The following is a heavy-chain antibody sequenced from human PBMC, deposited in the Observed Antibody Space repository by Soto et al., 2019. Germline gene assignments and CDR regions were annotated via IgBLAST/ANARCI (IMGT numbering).Heavy chain of an antibody. V-gene: IGHV4-31*03. CDR1: GGSISSGGYY. CDR3: ARGRSSTSPYPIGY. Sequence: QAQLQESGPGLVKPSQTLSLTCTVSGGSISSGGYYWSWIRQHPGKGLEWIGYIYYSGSTYYNPSLKSRVTISVDTSKNQFSRKLSSLTAADTAVYYCARGRSSTSPYPIGYWGQGTLVTVSS. J-gene: IGHJ4*02. D-gene: IGHD2-2*01. CDR2: IYYSGST.